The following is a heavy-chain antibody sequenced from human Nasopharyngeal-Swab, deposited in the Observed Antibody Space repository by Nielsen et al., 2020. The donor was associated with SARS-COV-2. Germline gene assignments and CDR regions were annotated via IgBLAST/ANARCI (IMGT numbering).Heavy chain of an antibody. D-gene: IGHD6-19*01. J-gene: IGHJ4*02. CDR2: ISTTGFTT. CDR3: VREVGAGFLDH. V-gene: IGHV3-48*04. Sequence: GGSLRLSCAAFEFTFSSYSMNWVRQAPGKGLEWISYISTTGFTTFYADSVTGRFTISRDDAKNSVYLQMNSLRADDTAVYYCVREVGAGFLDHWGQGTPVTVSS. CDR1: EFTFSSYS.